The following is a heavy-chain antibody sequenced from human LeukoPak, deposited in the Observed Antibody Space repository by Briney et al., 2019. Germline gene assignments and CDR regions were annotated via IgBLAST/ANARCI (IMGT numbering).Heavy chain of an antibody. V-gene: IGHV3-30*18. CDR3: AKENLLLRYLDWLLPYYFAY. D-gene: IGHD3-9*01. Sequence: PGRSLRLSCAASGFTFKDYGMHWVCQGPGKGLGWGAVISFDGSSKYYADSVKGRLTMSRYNSKNTLYLQMNSWRAEDTAVYYCAKENLLLRYLDWLLPYYFAYWGEGTLVTVSS. CDR2: ISFDGSSK. J-gene: IGHJ4*02. CDR1: GFTFKDYG.